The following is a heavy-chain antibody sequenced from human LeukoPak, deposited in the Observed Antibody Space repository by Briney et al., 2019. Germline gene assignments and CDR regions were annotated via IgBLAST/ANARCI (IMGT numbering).Heavy chain of an antibody. CDR2: ISGSGGST. CDR3: AKAGHYYDSSGYYPTYSDY. D-gene: IGHD3-22*01. CDR1: GFTFSSYA. J-gene: IGHJ4*02. Sequence: GGSLRLSCAASGFTFSSYAMSWVRQAPGKGLEWVSAISGSGGSTYYADSVKGRFTISRDNSKNTLYPQMNSLRAEDTAVYYCAKAGHYYDSSGYYPTYSDYWGQGTLVTVSS. V-gene: IGHV3-23*01.